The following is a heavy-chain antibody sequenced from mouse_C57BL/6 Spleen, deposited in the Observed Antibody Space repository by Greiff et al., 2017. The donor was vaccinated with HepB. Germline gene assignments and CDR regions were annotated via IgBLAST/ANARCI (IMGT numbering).Heavy chain of an antibody. Sequence: EVKVEESGGGLVQPGGSMKLSCVASGFTFSNYWMNWVRQSPEKGLEWVAQIRLKSDNYATHYAESVKGRFTISRDDSKSSVYLQMNNLRAEDTGIYYCPMVTALFDYWGQGTTLTVSS. CDR1: GFTFSNYW. D-gene: IGHD2-2*01. V-gene: IGHV6-3*01. CDR3: PMVTALFDY. J-gene: IGHJ2*01. CDR2: IRLKSDNYAT.